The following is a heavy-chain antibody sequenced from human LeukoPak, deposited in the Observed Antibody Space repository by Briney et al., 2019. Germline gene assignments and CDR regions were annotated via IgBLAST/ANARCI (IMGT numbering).Heavy chain of an antibody. J-gene: IGHJ4*02. Sequence: ASVKVSCKASGYTFTGYYMHWVRQAPGQGLEWMGWINPNSGGANYAQKFQGRVTMTRDTSISTAYMELSRLRSDDTAVYYCARITTVTTESDDYWGQGTLVTVSS. D-gene: IGHD4-17*01. CDR1: GYTFTGYY. CDR2: INPNSGGA. CDR3: ARITTVTTESDDY. V-gene: IGHV1-2*02.